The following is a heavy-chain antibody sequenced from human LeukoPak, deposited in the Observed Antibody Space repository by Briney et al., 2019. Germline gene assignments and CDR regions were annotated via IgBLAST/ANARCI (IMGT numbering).Heavy chain of an antibody. Sequence: GGSLRLSCEASGFTFDDYAMHWVRQGPGKGLEWVSGISWNSGMIGYADSVKGRFTISRDNAKNSLYLQMNSLRAEDTAVYYCAREELLGAYYYYGMDVWGQGTTVTVSS. J-gene: IGHJ6*02. D-gene: IGHD1-26*01. CDR1: GFTFDDYA. V-gene: IGHV3-9*01. CDR3: AREELLGAYYYYGMDV. CDR2: ISWNSGMI.